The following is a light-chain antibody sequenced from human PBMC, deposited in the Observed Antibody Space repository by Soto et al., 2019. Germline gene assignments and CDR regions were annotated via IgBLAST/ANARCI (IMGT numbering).Light chain of an antibody. J-gene: IGLJ3*02. CDR1: STDVGNYNY. CDR2: DVN. V-gene: IGLV2-8*01. CDR3: SSYAGSNNWV. Sequence: QSALTQPPSASGSPGQSLTISCTGTSTDVGNYNYVSCYQQHPGKAPKLMISDVNRRPSGVPDRFSGSKSGNTASLTVSGLQAEDEADYYCSSYAGSNNWVFGGGTKLTVL.